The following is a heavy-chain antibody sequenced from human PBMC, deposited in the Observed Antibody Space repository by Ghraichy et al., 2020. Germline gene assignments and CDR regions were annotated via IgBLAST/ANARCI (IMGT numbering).Heavy chain of an antibody. V-gene: IGHV3-23*01. CDR3: AKKFYYGSESTSDLFDY. Sequence: GGSLRLSCAASGFTFSTYAMSWVRQAPGKGPEWVSAISGNGASTNYADSVRGRFTISRDNSKNTLYLQMNSLRFEETAVYYCAKKFYYGSESTSDLFDYWGQGTLVTVSS. D-gene: IGHD3-10*01. J-gene: IGHJ4*02. CDR2: ISGNGAST. CDR1: GFTFSTYA.